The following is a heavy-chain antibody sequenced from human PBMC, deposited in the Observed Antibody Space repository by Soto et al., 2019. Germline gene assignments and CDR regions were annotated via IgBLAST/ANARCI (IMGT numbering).Heavy chain of an antibody. D-gene: IGHD6-13*01. V-gene: IGHV1-69*01. J-gene: IGHJ4*02. Sequence: QAQVVQSGAEVRKPGSSVKLSCKASEGTFNSYAIAWVRQAPGQGLEWMGGIIPYYNTLNYAQKFQDRVTITADDSTNTGYIELSSLRSDDTAVYFCASGASRWYPYFFDSWAQGTLVTVSS. CDR2: IIPYYNTL. CDR1: EGTFNSYA. CDR3: ASGASRWYPYFFDS.